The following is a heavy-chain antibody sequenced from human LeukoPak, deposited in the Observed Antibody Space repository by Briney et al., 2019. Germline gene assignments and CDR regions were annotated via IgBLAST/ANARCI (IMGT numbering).Heavy chain of an antibody. J-gene: IGHJ4*02. Sequence: GGSLRLSCTASGFNFGDYTMHWVRQAPGKGLEWVSLINLNGASTNYADSVKGRFTISRDNSKSSLYLHMDSLRSEDTALYLCVKDEDWGFSDWGQGTLVTVSS. CDR3: VKDEDWGFSD. CDR2: INLNGAST. D-gene: IGHD7-27*01. CDR1: GFNFGDYT. V-gene: IGHV3-43*01.